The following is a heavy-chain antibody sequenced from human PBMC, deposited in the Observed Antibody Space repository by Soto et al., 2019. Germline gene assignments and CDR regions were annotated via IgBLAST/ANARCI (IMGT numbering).Heavy chain of an antibody. J-gene: IGHJ6*02. CDR1: GYTFTSYA. Sequence: GASVKVSCKASGYTFTSYAMHWVRQAPGQRLEWMGWINAGNGNTKYSQKFQGRVTITRDTSASTAYMELSSLRSEDTAVYYCARGIRRSGSHYTPFKYYYGMDVWGQGTTVTVSS. D-gene: IGHD3-3*01. CDR2: INAGNGNT. CDR3: ARGIRRSGSHYTPFKYYYGMDV. V-gene: IGHV1-3*01.